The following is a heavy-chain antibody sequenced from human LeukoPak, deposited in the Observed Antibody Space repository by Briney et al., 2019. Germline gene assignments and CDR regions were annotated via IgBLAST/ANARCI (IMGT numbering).Heavy chain of an antibody. Sequence: SETLPLTCAVYGGSFSGYYWSWIRQPPGKGLEWIGEINHSGSTNYNPSLKSRVTISVDTSKNQFSLKLSSVTAADTAVYYCARVQKLGIGEKYFDYWGQGTLVTVSS. CDR2: INHSGST. CDR1: GGSFSGYY. D-gene: IGHD7-27*01. CDR3: ARVQKLGIGEKYFDY. J-gene: IGHJ4*02. V-gene: IGHV4-34*01.